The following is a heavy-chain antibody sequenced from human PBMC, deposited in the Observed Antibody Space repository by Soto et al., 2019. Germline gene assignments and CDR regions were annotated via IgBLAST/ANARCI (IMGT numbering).Heavy chain of an antibody. CDR1: GFTFSSYW. CDR2: IKEDGSEK. Sequence: EVQLVESGGGFVQPGGSLRLSCGGSGFTFSSYWMSWVRQAPGKGLEWVAIIKEDGSEKYYVDSVKGRFTISRDNAKNSLYLQMNSLRAEDTAVYYCARDQPGPTSYWGQGTLVTVSS. CDR3: ARDQPGPTSY. V-gene: IGHV3-7*01. J-gene: IGHJ4*02.